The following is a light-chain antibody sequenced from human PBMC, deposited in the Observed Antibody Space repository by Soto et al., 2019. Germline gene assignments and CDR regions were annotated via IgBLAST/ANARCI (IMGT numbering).Light chain of an antibody. CDR3: QQRRNWPT. CDR2: EAS. V-gene: IGKV3-11*01. J-gene: IGKJ5*01. CDR1: PRFTTY. Sequence: ETGVTQSPATLSLSPGIKATIHCRASPRFTTYLAWYQQKPGQALRLLIYEASDRATGIRARLSGSGSGTDFTLTISSLEPEDFAVYCCQQRRNWPTFGQETRLEI.